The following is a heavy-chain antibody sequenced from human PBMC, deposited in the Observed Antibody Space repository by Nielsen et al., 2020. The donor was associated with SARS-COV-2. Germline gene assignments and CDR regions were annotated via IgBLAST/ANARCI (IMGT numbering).Heavy chain of an antibody. J-gene: IGHJ3*02. V-gene: IGHV4-39*01. CDR3: ARPGIVGATTHDAFDI. D-gene: IGHD1-26*01. CDR2: IYYSGST. Sequence: SETLSLTCTVSGGSISSSSYYWGWIRQPPGKGLEWIGSIYYSGSTYYNPSLKSRVTISVDTSKNQFSLKLSSVTAADTAVYYCARPGIVGATTHDAFDIWGQGTMVTVSS. CDR1: GGSISSSSYY.